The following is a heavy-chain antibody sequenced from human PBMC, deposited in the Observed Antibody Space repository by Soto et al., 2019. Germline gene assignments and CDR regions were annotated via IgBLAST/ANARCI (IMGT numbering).Heavy chain of an antibody. Sequence: VQLVESGGGLVQPGGSLRLSCAASGFAFGSYWMHWVRQAPGKGLVWVSRISQDGAIATQADSVKGRFTISRDNAKNTLFLLINSLRADDTAVYYCLRDQRHWNEFADQWGQGTLVTVSS. CDR3: LRDQRHWNEFADQ. CDR1: GFAFGSYW. D-gene: IGHD1-1*01. J-gene: IGHJ4*02. V-gene: IGHV3-74*01. CDR2: ISQDGAIA.